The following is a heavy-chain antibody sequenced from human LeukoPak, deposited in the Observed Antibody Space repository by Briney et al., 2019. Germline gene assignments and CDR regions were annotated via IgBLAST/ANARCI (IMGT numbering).Heavy chain of an antibody. CDR3: VRDGVAIATGHFDY. CDR2: ISGSAYSI. CDR1: GFTFSSYE. J-gene: IGHJ4*02. Sequence: GGSLRLSCAASGFTFSSYEMNWVRKAPGKRQEWVSYISGSAYSIYYADSVKGRFTISRDNAKNSLYLQMNSLRAEDTAVYYCVRDGVAIATGHFDYWGQGTLVTVSS. V-gene: IGHV3-48*03. D-gene: IGHD1-26*01.